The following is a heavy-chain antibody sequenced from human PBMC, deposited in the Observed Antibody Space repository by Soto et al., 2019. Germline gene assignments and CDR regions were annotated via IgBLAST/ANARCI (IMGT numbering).Heavy chain of an antibody. D-gene: IGHD6-19*01. V-gene: IGHV1-3*01. Sequence: QVQLVQSGAEVKKPGASVKVSCKASGYTFTSYAMHWVRQAPGQRLEWMGWINAGNGNTKYSQKFQGRVTITRDTSASTAYMELSSLRSEDTAVYYCARDGGVEYSSGWTVNWCDPWGQGTLVTVSS. CDR1: GYTFTSYA. CDR3: ARDGGVEYSSGWTVNWCDP. CDR2: INAGNGNT. J-gene: IGHJ5*02.